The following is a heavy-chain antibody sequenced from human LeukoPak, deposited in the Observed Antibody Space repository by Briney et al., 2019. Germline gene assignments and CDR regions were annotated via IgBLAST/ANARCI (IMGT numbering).Heavy chain of an antibody. D-gene: IGHD4-17*01. Sequence: SETLSLTCSVSGGSISSYYWTWIRQPAGKGLESLGRIYSSGSTNYNPFLKSRVTMSVDTSKNQFSLKLTSITAADAAVYYCARVGYGDYYFDYWGQGTLVTVSS. V-gene: IGHV4-4*07. J-gene: IGHJ4*02. CDR2: IYSSGST. CDR1: GGSISSYY. CDR3: ARVGYGDYYFDY.